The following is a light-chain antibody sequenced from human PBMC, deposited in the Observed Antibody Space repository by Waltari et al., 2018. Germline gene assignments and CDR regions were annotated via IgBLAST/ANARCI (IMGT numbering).Light chain of an antibody. CDR3: LQHNTYPCT. Sequence: CRASEDIDKYLAWFQQKPGTVPKRLIYGASTLQSGVPSRFTGSRSGTEFNLTISSLQPEDFATYYCLQHNTYPCTFGQGTKVELK. J-gene: IGKJ1*01. V-gene: IGKV1-17*03. CDR1: EDIDKY. CDR2: GAS.